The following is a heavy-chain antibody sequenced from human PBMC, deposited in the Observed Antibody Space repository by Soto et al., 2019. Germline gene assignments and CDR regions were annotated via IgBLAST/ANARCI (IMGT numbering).Heavy chain of an antibody. CDR2: IIPIFGTA. CDR3: ARDSSSGCYGNWFDP. J-gene: IGHJ5*02. CDR1: GGTFSSYA. D-gene: IGHD6-19*01. V-gene: IGHV1-69*13. Sequence: ASVKVSCKASGGTFSSYAISWVRQAPGQGLEWMGGIIPIFGTANYAQKFQGRVTITADESTSTAYMELSSLRSEDTAVYYCARDSSSGCYGNWFDPWGQGTLVTVSS.